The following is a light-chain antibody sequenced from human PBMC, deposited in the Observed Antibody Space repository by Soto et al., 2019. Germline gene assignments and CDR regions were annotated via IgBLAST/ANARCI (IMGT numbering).Light chain of an antibody. J-gene: IGKJ1*01. CDR3: QQYNSLWT. CDR2: DAY. CDR1: QSISSW. Sequence: DIQMTQSPCTLSSSVIDIFTITCRASQSISSWLDWFQQRPGKAPKLLIYDAYNLESGVPSRFSGSGSGTEFTLTISSLQTDDFATYYCQQYNSLWTFGQGTKVDIK. V-gene: IGKV1-5*01.